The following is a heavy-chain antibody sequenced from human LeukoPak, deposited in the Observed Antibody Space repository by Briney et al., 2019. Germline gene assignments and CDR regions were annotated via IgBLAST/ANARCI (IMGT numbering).Heavy chain of an antibody. J-gene: IGHJ4*02. V-gene: IGHV3-48*01. CDR3: ARPRSSGYYWYFDY. CDR1: GFTFSSYS. D-gene: IGHD3-22*01. Sequence: GGSLRLSCAASGFTFSSYSMNWVRQAPGKGLEWVSYISSSSSTIYYADSVKGRFTISRDNAKNSLYLQMNSLRAEDKAVYYCARPRSSGYYWYFDYWGQGTLVTVSS. CDR2: ISSSSSTI.